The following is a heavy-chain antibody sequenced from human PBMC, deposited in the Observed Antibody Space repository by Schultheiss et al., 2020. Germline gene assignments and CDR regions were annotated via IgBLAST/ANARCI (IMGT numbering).Heavy chain of an antibody. CDR2: IYYSGST. D-gene: IGHD4-17*01. V-gene: IGHV4-31*03. CDR3: ARTVANYGDYTY. J-gene: IGHJ4*02. CDR1: GGSISSGSYY. Sequence: SETLSLTCTVSGGSISSGSYYWSWIRQHPGKGLEWIGYIYYSGSTYYNPSLKSRVTISVDTSKNQFSLKLSSVTAADTAVYYCARTVANYGDYTYWGQGTLVTVSS.